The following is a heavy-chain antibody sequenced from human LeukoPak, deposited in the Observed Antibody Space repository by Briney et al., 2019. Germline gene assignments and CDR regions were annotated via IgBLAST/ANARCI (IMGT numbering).Heavy chain of an antibody. CDR1: DFAFTSSG. Sequence: GGSLTLSCTASDFAFTSSGMSWVRQVPGTGLEWVSFISATGLSTYYADSVKGRFTVSRDNSKNTLYLQMNSLRAADTAVYYCAKLMRHMMEDVLDLWDQGTVVTVSS. CDR3: AKLMRHMMEDVLDL. V-gene: IGHV3-23*01. CDR2: ISATGLST. J-gene: IGHJ3*01. D-gene: IGHD3-16*01.